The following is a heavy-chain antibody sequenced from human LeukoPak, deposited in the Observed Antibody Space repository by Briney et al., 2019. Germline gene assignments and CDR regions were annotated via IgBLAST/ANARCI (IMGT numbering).Heavy chain of an antibody. CDR3: AREKDTAMVRVVDY. Sequence: KASETLSLTCAVYGGSFSGYYWSWIRQPPGKGLEWIGEINHSGSTNYNPSLKSRVTISVDTSKNQFSLKLSSVTAADTAVYYCAREKDTAMVRVVDYWGQGTLVTVSS. J-gene: IGHJ4*02. V-gene: IGHV4-34*01. CDR2: INHSGST. CDR1: GGSFSGYY. D-gene: IGHD5-18*01.